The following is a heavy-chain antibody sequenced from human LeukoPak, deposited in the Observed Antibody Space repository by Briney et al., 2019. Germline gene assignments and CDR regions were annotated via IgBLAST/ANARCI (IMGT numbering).Heavy chain of an antibody. J-gene: IGHJ4*02. CDR2: ISYDGSNK. CDR3: AKGPGGAVAVDH. Sequence: QPGGSLRLSCTGSGFTFSSYGMHWVRQAPGKGLEWVAVISYDGSNKYYADSVKGRFTISRDNSKNTLYLQMNSLRAEDTAVYYCAKGPGGAVAVDHWGQGTLVTVSS. CDR1: GFTFSSYG. D-gene: IGHD6-19*01. V-gene: IGHV3-30*18.